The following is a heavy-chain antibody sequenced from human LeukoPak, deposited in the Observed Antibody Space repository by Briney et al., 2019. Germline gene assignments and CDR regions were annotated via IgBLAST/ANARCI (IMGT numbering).Heavy chain of an antibody. CDR3: ARGGVGGIAAFGY. V-gene: IGHV4-59*12. J-gene: IGHJ4*02. Sequence: PSETLSLTCTISGGSISDYYWGWIRQPPGKGLEWIGYVHNSGDTNYNPSLRSRVTISLDTSKNDFSLKLSSVTAADTAVYYCARGGVGGIAAFGYWGQGTLVTVSS. D-gene: IGHD6-13*01. CDR1: GGSISDYY. CDR2: VHNSGDT.